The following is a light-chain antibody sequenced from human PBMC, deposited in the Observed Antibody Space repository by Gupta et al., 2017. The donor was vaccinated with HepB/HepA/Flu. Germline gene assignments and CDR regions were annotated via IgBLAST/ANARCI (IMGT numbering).Light chain of an antibody. CDR3: QQYNSQGT. J-gene: IGKJ1*01. CDR1: QSISNW. CDR2: KAS. V-gene: IGKV1-5*03. Sequence: DIQMTQSPSTLSASVGDRVTITCRASQSISNWLAWYQQKAGKAPKLMIYKASRGESGVPSRFSGSGYGKEFTLTISSRQHDDFANYYGQQYNSQGTFGQGTKVEIK.